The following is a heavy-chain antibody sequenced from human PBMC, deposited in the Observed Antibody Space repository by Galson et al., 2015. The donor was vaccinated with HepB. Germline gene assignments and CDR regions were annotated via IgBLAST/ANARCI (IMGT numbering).Heavy chain of an antibody. V-gene: IGHV4-59*08. D-gene: IGHD1/OR15-1a*01. Sequence: ETLSLTCRVSGASIRGHYWSWMRQPPGKGLEWIGHVYDGGITNFNPSLKGRVTMSTDTSKNQFSLKMTSVTAADTAVYHCARQKGNKMPFDYWGRGTLVTVSS. J-gene: IGHJ4*02. CDR1: GASIRGHY. CDR3: ARQKGNKMPFDY. CDR2: VYDGGIT.